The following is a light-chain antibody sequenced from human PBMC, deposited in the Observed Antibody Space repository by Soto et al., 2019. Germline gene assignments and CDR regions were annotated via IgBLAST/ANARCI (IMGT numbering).Light chain of an antibody. CDR1: QDIRSD. CDR2: AAS. V-gene: IGKV1-17*01. CDR3: LQHNDYPYT. J-gene: IGKJ2*01. Sequence: DIQMTQSPSSLSASVGDRVTITCRASQDIRSDLGWYQQKPGKAPKRLIYAASRLQSGVPSRFSGGGSGTEFILTISSLQPEDFATYYCLQHNDYPYTFGQGTKVEIK.